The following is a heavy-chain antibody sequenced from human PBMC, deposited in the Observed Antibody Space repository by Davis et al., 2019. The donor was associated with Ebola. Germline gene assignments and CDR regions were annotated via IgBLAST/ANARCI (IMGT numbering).Heavy chain of an antibody. Sequence: AASVKVSCKASGYTFTSYYMHWVRQAPGQGLEWMGIINPSGGSTRYAQKFQGRVTMTRDTSTSTAYMELRSLRSDDTAVYYCARDLPSSGLNNYYYVMDVWGQGTTVTVSS. CDR1: GYTFTSYY. CDR2: INPSGGST. D-gene: IGHD6-25*01. J-gene: IGHJ6*02. V-gene: IGHV1-46*01. CDR3: ARDLPSSGLNNYYYVMDV.